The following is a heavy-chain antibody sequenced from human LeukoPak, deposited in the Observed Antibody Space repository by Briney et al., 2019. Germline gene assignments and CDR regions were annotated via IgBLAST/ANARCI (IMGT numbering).Heavy chain of an antibody. CDR1: GFTFSSYG. D-gene: IGHD6-6*01. CDR2: ISYERSIK. V-gene: IGHV3-30*03. Sequence: PGGSLRLSCAAPGFTFSSYGMPWVRQAPGKGLECVAIISYERSIKYYADSVKGRITISRDNSKNTLYLQTNSPRAEDTAVYYCARIHSYSSSNCWGQGTLVTVSS. CDR3: ARIHSYSSSNC. J-gene: IGHJ4*02.